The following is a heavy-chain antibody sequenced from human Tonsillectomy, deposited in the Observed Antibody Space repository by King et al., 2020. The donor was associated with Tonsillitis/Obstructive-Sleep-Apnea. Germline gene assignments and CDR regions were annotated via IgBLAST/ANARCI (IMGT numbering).Heavy chain of an antibody. J-gene: IGHJ6*02. V-gene: IGHV1-18*01. CDR1: GYTFTSYA. D-gene: IGHD3-10*01. Sequence: VQLVESGPEVKKPGASVKVSCKASGYTFTSYAISWVRQAPGQGLEWMGWISPYSGNTNYAQKLQGRVTMTTDISTTTAYMELRRLRSDDTAVFYCARVALRGPGRHHHYYGMDVWGQGTTVTVSS. CDR2: ISPYSGNT. CDR3: ARVALRGPGRHHHYYGMDV.